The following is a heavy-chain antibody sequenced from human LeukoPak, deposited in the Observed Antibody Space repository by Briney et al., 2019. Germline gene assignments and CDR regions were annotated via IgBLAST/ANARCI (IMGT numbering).Heavy chain of an antibody. Sequence: GGSLRLSCAASGFTFSSYAMHWVRQAPGKGLEYVSAISSNGGSTYYANSVKGRFTISRDNSKNTLYLQMGSLRAEDMAVYYCARRVGTTNYYYGMDVWGQGTTVTVSS. V-gene: IGHV3-64*01. CDR1: GFTFSSYA. D-gene: IGHD1-14*01. CDR2: ISSNGGST. J-gene: IGHJ6*02. CDR3: ARRVGTTNYYYGMDV.